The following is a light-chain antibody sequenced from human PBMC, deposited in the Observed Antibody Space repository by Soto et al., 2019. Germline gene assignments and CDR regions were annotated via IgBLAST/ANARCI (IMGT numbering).Light chain of an antibody. CDR1: QRISSW. V-gene: IGKV1-5*03. Sequence: DIPMTQSPSTLSASVGDRVTITCRANQRISSWLAWYQLKPGKAPKPLIYKASNLESGVPPRFSGSGSGTEFTLTISSLQHEDFATYYCQQYVNYPWTFGPGTKVDIK. CDR3: QQYVNYPWT. CDR2: KAS. J-gene: IGKJ1*01.